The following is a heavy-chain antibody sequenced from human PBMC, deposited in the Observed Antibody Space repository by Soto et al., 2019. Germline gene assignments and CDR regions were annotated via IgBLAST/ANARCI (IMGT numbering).Heavy chain of an antibody. CDR3: ARQVPGALTAFEY. V-gene: IGHV3-11*06. J-gene: IGHJ4*02. D-gene: IGHD2-8*01. Sequence: PGGPLRLSGSASGFSFRDYDMTWIRQAPGKGLEWVSYISSETSYTNYADSVRGRFTFSRDNAKNSLYLQMNSLRTEDTAGYYCARQVPGALTAFEYWGQGTLVIFSS. CDR1: GFSFRDYD. CDR2: ISSETSYT.